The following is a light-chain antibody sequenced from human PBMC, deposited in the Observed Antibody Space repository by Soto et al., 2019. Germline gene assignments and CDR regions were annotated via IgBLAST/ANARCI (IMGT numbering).Light chain of an antibody. CDR3: GTWDSSLSAYV. V-gene: IGLV1-51*02. CDR1: SSNIGNNY. J-gene: IGLJ1*01. Sequence: QAVVTQPPSVSAAPGQKVTISCSGSSSNIGNNYVSWYQQLPGTAPKLFIYENNKRPSGIPDRFSGSKSGTSATLGITGLQTGDEADYYCGTWDSSLSAYVFGTGTKLTVL. CDR2: ENN.